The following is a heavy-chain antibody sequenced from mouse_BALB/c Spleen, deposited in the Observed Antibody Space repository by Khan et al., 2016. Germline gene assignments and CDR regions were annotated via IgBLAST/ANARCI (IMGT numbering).Heavy chain of an antibody. V-gene: IGHV3-2*02. CDR3: TSDYCSSNYFSY. J-gene: IGHJ2*01. D-gene: IGHD1-1*01. CDR1: GYSITSDYA. CDR2: ISYSGST. Sequence: EVQLQESGPGLVKPSQPLSLTCTVTGYSITSDYAWNWIRQFPGNKLEWMGYISYSGSTSYNPSLKSRISITRDTSKNQFFLQLNSVTTEDTATYCCTSDYCSSNYFSYWGQDTTLTVS.